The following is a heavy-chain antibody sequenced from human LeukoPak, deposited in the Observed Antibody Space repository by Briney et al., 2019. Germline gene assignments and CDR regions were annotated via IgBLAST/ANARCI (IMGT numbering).Heavy chain of an antibody. CDR3: AREAKTYYDSSGYYDGLGGYFDY. CDR2: IYYSGST. Sequence: KASETLSLTCAVYGGSFSGYYWSWIRQPPGKGLEWIGYIYYSGSTNYNPSLKSRVTISVDTSKNQFSLKLSSVTAADTAVYYCAREAKTYYDSSGYYDGLGGYFDYWGQGTLVTVSS. J-gene: IGHJ4*02. V-gene: IGHV4-59*12. CDR1: GGSFSGYY. D-gene: IGHD3-22*01.